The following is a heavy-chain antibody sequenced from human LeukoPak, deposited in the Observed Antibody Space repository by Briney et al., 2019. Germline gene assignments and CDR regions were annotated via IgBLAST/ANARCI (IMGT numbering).Heavy chain of an antibody. CDR3: ASSSQRDFWSGYYDY. J-gene: IGHJ4*02. V-gene: IGHV4-30-2*01. Sequence: SETLSLTCTVSGGSISSGGYYWSWIRQPPGKGLEWIGYIYHSGSTYYNPSLKSRVTISVDRSKNQFSLKLSSVTAADTAVYYCASSSQRDFWSGYYDYWGQGTLVAVSS. CDR1: GGSISSGGYY. CDR2: IYHSGST. D-gene: IGHD3-3*01.